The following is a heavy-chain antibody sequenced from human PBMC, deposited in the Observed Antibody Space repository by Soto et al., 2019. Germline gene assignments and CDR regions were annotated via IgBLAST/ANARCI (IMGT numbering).Heavy chain of an antibody. D-gene: IGHD4-17*01. J-gene: IGHJ6*02. CDR1: GYTFTSYY. CDR3: AAVYGDPKGYYYYGMDV. V-gene: IGHV1-46*01. Sequence: ASVKVSCKASGYTFTSYYMHWVRQAPGQGLEWMGIINPSGGSTSYAQKFQGRVTMTRDTSTSTVYMELSSLRSEDTAVYYCAAVYGDPKGYYYYGMDVWGQGXTVTVYS. CDR2: INPSGGST.